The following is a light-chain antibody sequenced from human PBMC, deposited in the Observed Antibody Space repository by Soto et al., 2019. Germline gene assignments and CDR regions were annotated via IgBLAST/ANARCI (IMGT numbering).Light chain of an antibody. Sequence: EIVLTQSPGTLSLSPGERATLSCRASQSVSSNYLAWFQQKPGQAPKLLIYGSSSRASGIPDRISGSGCGTDFTLTISILEPEDFAVYYCQQYGSSPYTFGQGTKLEIK. CDR1: QSVSSNY. J-gene: IGKJ2*01. CDR3: QQYGSSPYT. CDR2: GSS. V-gene: IGKV3-20*01.